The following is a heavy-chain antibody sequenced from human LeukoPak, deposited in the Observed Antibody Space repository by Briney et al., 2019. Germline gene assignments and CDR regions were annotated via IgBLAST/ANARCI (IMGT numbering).Heavy chain of an antibody. CDR3: ASPFLEPHSGYEFDD. D-gene: IGHD5-12*01. CDR2: INPKSGDT. J-gene: IGHJ4*02. Sequence: ASVKVSCKASGYTFTGYYMHWVRQAPGQGLEWMGWINPKSGDTNYAQNFQGRVTMTRDTSISTAYMELSSLRSDDTAVYYCASPFLEPHSGYEFDDWGQGTLVTVSP. V-gene: IGHV1-2*02. CDR1: GYTFTGYY.